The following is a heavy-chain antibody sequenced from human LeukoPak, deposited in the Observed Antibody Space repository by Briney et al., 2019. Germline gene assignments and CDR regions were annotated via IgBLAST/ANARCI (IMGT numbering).Heavy chain of an antibody. D-gene: IGHD2-2*02. CDR3: ARDHTRPWTFDY. Sequence: GGSLRLSCEASGFTFSSYAMHWVRQAPGKGLEWVAVISYDGSNKYYADSVKGRFTISRDNSKNTLYLQMNGLRAEDTAVYYCARDHTRPWTFDYWGQGTLVTVSS. V-gene: IGHV3-30-3*01. CDR2: ISYDGSNK. CDR1: GFTFSSYA. J-gene: IGHJ4*02.